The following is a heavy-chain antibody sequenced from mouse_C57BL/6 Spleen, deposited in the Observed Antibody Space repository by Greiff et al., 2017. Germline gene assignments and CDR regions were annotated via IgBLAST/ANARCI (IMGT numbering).Heavy chain of an antibody. D-gene: IGHD1-1*01. J-gene: IGHJ2*01. CDR1: GYTFTSYW. V-gene: IGHV1-61*01. CDR3: AREGYYYGSSYELFFDY. CDR2: IYPSDSET. Sequence: QVQLQQPGAELVRPGSSVKLSCKASGYTFTSYWMDWVKQRPGQGLEWIGNIYPSDSETHYNQKFKDKATLTVDKSSSTAYMQLSSLTSEDSAVYYCAREGYYYGSSYELFFDYWGQGTTLTVSS.